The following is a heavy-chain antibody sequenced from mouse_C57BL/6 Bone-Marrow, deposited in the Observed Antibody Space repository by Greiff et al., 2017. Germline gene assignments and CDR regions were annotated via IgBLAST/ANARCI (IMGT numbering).Heavy chain of an antibody. J-gene: IGHJ1*03. D-gene: IGHD1-1*01. Sequence: EVNVVESGGGLVKPGGSLKLSCAASGFTFSSYTMSWVRQTPEKRLQWVAAISGGGGNTYYPDSVKGRFTISRDNDKNILYLQLSSLRSEDTALYYCRSQVTTVIATKYFDVWGTGTTVTVSS. CDR1: GFTFSSYT. V-gene: IGHV5-9*01. CDR3: RSQVTTVIATKYFDV. CDR2: ISGGGGNT.